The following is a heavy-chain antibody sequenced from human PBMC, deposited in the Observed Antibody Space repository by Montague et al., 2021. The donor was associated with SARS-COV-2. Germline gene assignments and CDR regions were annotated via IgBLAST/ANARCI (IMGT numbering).Heavy chain of an antibody. Sequence: CAISGDSVSNNRAGWNWLRQSPPADLQRLGRTYFRTQWFHHYAPSVKGRITVNADASKNHFSLQLTSVTPEDSAKYFCVRSQYSNTWFFDYWGQGAQVTVSS. CDR3: VRSQYSNTWFFDY. CDR2: TYFRTQWFH. J-gene: IGHJ4*02. CDR1: GDSVSNNRAG. V-gene: IGHV6-1*01. D-gene: IGHD6-6*01.